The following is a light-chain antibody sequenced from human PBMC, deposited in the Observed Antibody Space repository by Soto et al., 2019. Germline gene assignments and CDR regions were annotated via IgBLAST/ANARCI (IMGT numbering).Light chain of an antibody. J-gene: IGKJ5*01. CDR3: QKYNSGLIT. CDR1: QVIGNY. Sequence: DIQMTQSPSSLSASVVYRVTITWRASQVIGNYLAWYQQKPGKVPKLLIYGAYTLQSGVPSRFSGSGSGTDFTLTISSLQPEDVAIYYCQKYNSGLITFGQGTRLEIK. V-gene: IGKV1-27*01. CDR2: GAY.